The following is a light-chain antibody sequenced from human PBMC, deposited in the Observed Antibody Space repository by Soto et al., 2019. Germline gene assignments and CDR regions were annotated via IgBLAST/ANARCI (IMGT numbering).Light chain of an antibody. CDR2: ATS. CDR3: QQYGDWPLT. J-gene: IGKJ4*01. Sequence: EIVLTQSPATLSLSPGERATLSCRASQSVGNNFAWYQQKPGQAPRLLIFATSTRATGVPARFSGSGSGTEFTLTISSLQSEDFAVYYCQQYGDWPLTFGGGAKLEIE. CDR1: QSVGNN. V-gene: IGKV3-15*01.